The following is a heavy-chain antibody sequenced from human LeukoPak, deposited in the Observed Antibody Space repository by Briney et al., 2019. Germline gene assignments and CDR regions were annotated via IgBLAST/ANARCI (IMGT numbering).Heavy chain of an antibody. CDR2: IIPILGIA. CDR3: ARELDPNHTFATPLSSTYYDFWSGYLPPLYYYYMDV. CDR1: GGTFSSYT. J-gene: IGHJ6*03. Sequence: SVKVSCRASGGTFSSYTISWVRQAPGQGLEWTGRIIPILGIANSAQKFQGRVTITADQSTSTAYMELSSLRSEDTAVYYCARELDPNHTFATPLSSTYYDFWSGYLPPLYYYYMDVWGKGTTVTVSS. V-gene: IGHV1-69*04. D-gene: IGHD3-3*01.